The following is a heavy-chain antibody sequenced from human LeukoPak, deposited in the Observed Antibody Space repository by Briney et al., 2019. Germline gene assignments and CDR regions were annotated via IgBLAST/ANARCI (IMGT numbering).Heavy chain of an antibody. J-gene: IGHJ4*02. CDR2: ISGSGGST. Sequence: GGSLRLSCAASGFTFSSYAMSWVRQAPGKGLEWVSAISGSGGSTYYADPVKGRFTISRDNSKNTLYLQMNSLRAEDTAVYYCAKDRLNWNYVPRFDYWGQGTLVTVSS. CDR3: AKDRLNWNYVPRFDY. CDR1: GFTFSSYA. V-gene: IGHV3-23*01. D-gene: IGHD1-7*01.